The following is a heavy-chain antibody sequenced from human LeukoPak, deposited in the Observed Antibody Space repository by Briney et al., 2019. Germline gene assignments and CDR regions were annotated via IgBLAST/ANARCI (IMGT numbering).Heavy chain of an antibody. CDR1: GGSISSGGYS. D-gene: IGHD2-8*02. Sequence: PSETLSLTCTVSGGSISSGGYSWSWIRQHPGKGLEWIGYIYYSGSTYYNPSLKSRVTISLDTSKNRFSLKLSSVTAADTAVYYCAGHHPRNTVDFWGQGTLVTVSS. CDR3: AGHHPRNTVDF. V-gene: IGHV4-31*03. J-gene: IGHJ4*02. CDR2: IYYSGST.